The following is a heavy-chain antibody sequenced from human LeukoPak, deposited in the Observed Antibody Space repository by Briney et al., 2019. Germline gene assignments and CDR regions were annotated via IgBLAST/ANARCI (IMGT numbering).Heavy chain of an antibody. CDR1: GYTFTSYG. D-gene: IGHD1-7*01. CDR2: ISAYNGNT. V-gene: IGHV1-18*01. Sequence: GASVKVSCKASGYTFTSYGISWVRQAPGQGLEWMGWISAYNGNTNYAQKLQGRATMTTDTSTSTAYMELRSLRSDDTAVYYCARTALKNWNSVGDPWGQGTLVTVSS. J-gene: IGHJ5*02. CDR3: ARTALKNWNSVGDP.